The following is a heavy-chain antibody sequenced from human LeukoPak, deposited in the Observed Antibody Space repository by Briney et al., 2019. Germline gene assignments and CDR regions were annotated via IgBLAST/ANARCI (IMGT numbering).Heavy chain of an antibody. V-gene: IGHV3-30*18. CDR1: GFTFSSYG. Sequence: GGSLRLSCAASGFTFSSYGMHWVRQAPGKGLEWVAVISYDGSNKYYADSVKGRFTISRDNSKNTLYLQMNSLRAEDTAVYYCAKDRITIFGVVIIPDSHFDYWGQGTLVTVSS. D-gene: IGHD3-3*01. J-gene: IGHJ4*02. CDR2: ISYDGSNK. CDR3: AKDRITIFGVVIIPDSHFDY.